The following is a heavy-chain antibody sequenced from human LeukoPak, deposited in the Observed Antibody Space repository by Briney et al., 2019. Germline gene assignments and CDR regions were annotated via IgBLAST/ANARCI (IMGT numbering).Heavy chain of an antibody. Sequence: GGSLRLSCAASGFTFSSYSMNWVRQAPGKGLEWVSSISSSSSYIDYADSVKGRFTISRDNAKNSLYLQMNSLRAEDTAVYYCARVGEIGDAFDIWGQGTMVTVSS. J-gene: IGHJ3*02. CDR2: ISSSSSYI. V-gene: IGHV3-21*01. D-gene: IGHD3-10*01. CDR3: ARVGEIGDAFDI. CDR1: GFTFSSYS.